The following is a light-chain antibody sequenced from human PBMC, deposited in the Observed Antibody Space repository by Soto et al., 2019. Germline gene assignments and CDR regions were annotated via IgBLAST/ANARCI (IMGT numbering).Light chain of an antibody. CDR3: QQYYSYST. CDR1: QGISSY. J-gene: IGKJ1*01. V-gene: IGKV1-8*01. CDR2: AAS. Sequence: AIRMTQSPSSLSASTGDRVTITCRASQGISSYLAWYQQKPGKAPKLLIYAASTLQSGVPSRFSDSGSGTDFTLTISCLQSEDFATYYCQQYYSYSTFGQGTKVDIK.